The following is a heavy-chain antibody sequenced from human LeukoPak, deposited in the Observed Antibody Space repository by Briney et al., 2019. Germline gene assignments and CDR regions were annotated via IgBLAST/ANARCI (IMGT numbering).Heavy chain of an antibody. CDR2: ISSNGGST. V-gene: IGHV3-64*01. D-gene: IGHD1-26*01. CDR3: AKDQKEWEPESDAFDI. CDR1: GFTFSSYA. Sequence: PGGSLRLSCAASGFTFSSYAMHWVRQAPGKGLEYVSAISSNGGSTYYANSVKGRFTISRDNSKNTLYLQMNSLRAEDTAVYYCAKDQKEWEPESDAFDIWGQGTMVTVSS. J-gene: IGHJ3*02.